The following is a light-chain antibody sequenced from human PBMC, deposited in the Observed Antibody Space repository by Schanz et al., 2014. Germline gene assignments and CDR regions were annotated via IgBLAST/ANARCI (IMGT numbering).Light chain of an antibody. CDR1: SSDIGGYNY. Sequence: QAALIQPASVSGSPGQSITISCTGTSSDIGGYNYVSWYQQLPGKAPKLMLYDVSNRPSGVSNRFSGSKSGNTASLTISGLQSEDEADYYCAAWDDSVNGQMFGGGTKLTVL. CDR2: DVS. J-gene: IGLJ3*02. CDR3: AAWDDSVNGQM. V-gene: IGLV2-14*03.